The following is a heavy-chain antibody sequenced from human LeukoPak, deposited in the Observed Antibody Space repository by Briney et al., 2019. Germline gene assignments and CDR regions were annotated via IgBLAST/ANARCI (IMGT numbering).Heavy chain of an antibody. CDR2: IWSDGSNK. V-gene: IGHV3-33*06. D-gene: IGHD4-11*01. CDR3: AKDAQRGFDYSNSLEY. CDR1: GFTFSHYG. J-gene: IGHJ4*02. Sequence: GGSLRLSCAASGFTFSHYGFHWVRQAPGKGLEWVAVIWSDGSNKYYGDSVKGRFIIYRDDYQNTVYLQMNSLRAEDTGVYYCAKDAQRGFDYSNSLEYWGQGSLVTVSS.